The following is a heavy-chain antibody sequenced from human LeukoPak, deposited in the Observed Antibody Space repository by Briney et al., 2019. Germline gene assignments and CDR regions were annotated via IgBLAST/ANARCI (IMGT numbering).Heavy chain of an antibody. J-gene: IGHJ4*02. CDR2: ISGSGGST. Sequence: GGSLSLSCAASGFTLSSYAMSWVRQAPGKGLEWFSAISGSGGSTYYADSVKGRFTISRDNSKNTLYLQMNSLRAEDTAVYYCANGRGWSGSLGAYWGQGTLVTVSS. D-gene: IGHD3-3*01. CDR3: ANGRGWSGSLGAY. V-gene: IGHV3-23*01. CDR1: GFTLSSYA.